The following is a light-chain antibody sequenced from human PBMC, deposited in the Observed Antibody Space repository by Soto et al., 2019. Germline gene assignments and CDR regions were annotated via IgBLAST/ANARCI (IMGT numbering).Light chain of an antibody. CDR2: ANI. Sequence: QSVLTQPPSVSGAPGQRVTISCTGSSSNIGAGYDVHWYQQLPGTAPKLLIYANINRPSGVPDRFSGSKSGTSASLAITGLQAEDEADYYCQSYDSSLSAVVFGGGTKLTVL. CDR1: SSNIGAGYD. V-gene: IGLV1-40*01. J-gene: IGLJ2*01. CDR3: QSYDSSLSAVV.